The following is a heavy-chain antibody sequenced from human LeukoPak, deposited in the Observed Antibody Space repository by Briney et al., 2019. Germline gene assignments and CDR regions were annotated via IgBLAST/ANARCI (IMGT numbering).Heavy chain of an antibody. V-gene: IGHV3-23*01. D-gene: IGHD2-15*01. CDR1: GFTFSSYA. J-gene: IGHJ4*02. Sequence: GGSLRLSCAASGFTFSSYAMSWVRQAPGKGLEWVSAISGSGASTYYADSVKGRLPISRDNSKNALYLQMNSLRAEDTAVYYCAKGRAVEVVAAFNYWGQGTVVTVSS. CDR2: ISGSGAST. CDR3: AKGRAVEVVAAFNY.